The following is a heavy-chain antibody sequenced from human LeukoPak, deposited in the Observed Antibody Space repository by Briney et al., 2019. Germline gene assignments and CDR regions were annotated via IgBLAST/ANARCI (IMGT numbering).Heavy chain of an antibody. CDR1: GFTFDTYA. CDR2: ISGNGGST. J-gene: IGHJ6*03. Sequence: GGSLRLSRAASGFTFDTYAMYWVRQAPGKGLEWVSLISGNGGSTYYADSVKGRFTISRDNSKNSLSLQMNSLRTEDTALYYCVKGVPYGSGSYYNPNYYYYMDVWGKGTTVTVSS. V-gene: IGHV3-43*02. D-gene: IGHD3-10*01. CDR3: VKGVPYGSGSYYNPNYYYYMDV.